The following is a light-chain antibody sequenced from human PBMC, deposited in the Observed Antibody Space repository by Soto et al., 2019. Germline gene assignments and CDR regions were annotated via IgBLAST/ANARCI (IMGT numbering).Light chain of an antibody. CDR3: CSYAGSSTYAV. Sequence: QSALTQPASVSGSPGQSITISCTGTSSDVGSYNLVSWYQQHTGKAPKLMIYEVSKRPSGVSNRFFAFKSGNTASLTISGLQDEDEADYYCCSYAGSSTYAVFGGGTQLTVL. J-gene: IGLJ7*01. CDR2: EVS. V-gene: IGLV2-23*02. CDR1: SSDVGSYNL.